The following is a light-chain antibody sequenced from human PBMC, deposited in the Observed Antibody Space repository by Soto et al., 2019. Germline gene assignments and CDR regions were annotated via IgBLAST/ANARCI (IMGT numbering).Light chain of an antibody. Sequence: EVVMTQSPATLSVSPGERATLSCRASQSVNANLAWYQQKPGQATRLLIHGASNRATGIPARFSGSGFGTEFILTISSLQSEDFAGYYCQQYNTWLWTFGQGTKVEI. V-gene: IGKV3-15*01. CDR3: QQYNTWLWT. CDR2: GAS. CDR1: QSVNAN. J-gene: IGKJ1*01.